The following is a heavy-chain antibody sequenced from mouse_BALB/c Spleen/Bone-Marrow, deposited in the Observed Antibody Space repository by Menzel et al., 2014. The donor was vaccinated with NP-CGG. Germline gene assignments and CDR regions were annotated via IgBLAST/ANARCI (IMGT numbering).Heavy chain of an antibody. CDR2: INPYNGDS. V-gene: IGHV1-20*02. D-gene: IGHD1-1*01. Sequence: EVQLQQSGPELVKPGASVKISCKASGYSFTGYFMNWVIQSHGKSLEWIGRINPYNGDSFYNQKFKGKATLTVDKSSSTAHMELRSLASEDSAVYYCARVTTVWYFDVWGAGTTVTVS. J-gene: IGHJ1*01. CDR3: ARVTTVWYFDV. CDR1: GYSFTGYF.